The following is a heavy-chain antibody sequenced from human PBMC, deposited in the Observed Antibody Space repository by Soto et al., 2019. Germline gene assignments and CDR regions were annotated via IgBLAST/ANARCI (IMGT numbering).Heavy chain of an antibody. V-gene: IGHV4-61*01. CDR2: IYSSGST. CDR1: GGSVTSGSYY. J-gene: IGHJ4*02. D-gene: IGHD5-12*01. Sequence: QVQLQESGPGLVKPSETLSLTCTVSGGSVTSGSYYWSWIRQPPGKGLEWIGYIYSSGSTSYYPSLKSRVPISVATSKNQFSLQLSSVTAADTAVYYCARDGDGYNYWGQGILVTVSS. CDR3: ARDGDGYNY.